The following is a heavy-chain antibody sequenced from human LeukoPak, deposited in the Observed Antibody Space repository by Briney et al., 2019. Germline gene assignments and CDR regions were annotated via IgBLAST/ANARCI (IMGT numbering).Heavy chain of an antibody. J-gene: IGHJ4*02. CDR2: IIPIFGTA. V-gene: IGHV1-69*06. CDR1: GGTFSSYA. Sequence: KVSCKASGGTFSSYAISWVRQAPGQGLEWMGGIIPIFGTANYAQKFQGRVTITADKSTSTVYMELSSLRSEDTAVYYCAREVSSGWYVFDYWGQGTLVTVSS. D-gene: IGHD6-19*01. CDR3: AREVSSGWYVFDY.